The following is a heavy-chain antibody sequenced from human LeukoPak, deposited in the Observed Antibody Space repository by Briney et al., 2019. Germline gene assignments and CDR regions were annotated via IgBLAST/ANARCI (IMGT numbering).Heavy chain of an antibody. Sequence: ASVKVSCKASGYTFTGYYMHWVRQAPGQGLEWMGWINPNSGGTNYAQKFQGRVTTTRDTSISTAYMELSRLRSDDTAVYYCARDPVDTAMVRFDPWGQGTLVTVSS. V-gene: IGHV1-2*02. D-gene: IGHD5-18*01. J-gene: IGHJ5*02. CDR1: GYTFTGYY. CDR2: INPNSGGT. CDR3: ARDPVDTAMVRFDP.